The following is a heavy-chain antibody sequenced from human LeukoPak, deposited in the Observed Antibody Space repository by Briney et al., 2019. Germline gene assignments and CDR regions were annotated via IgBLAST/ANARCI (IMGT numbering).Heavy chain of an antibody. CDR2: IIPKFGIA. CDR1: GGTINNDG. V-gene: IGHV1-69*13. CDR3: ARGEGKYHDIRGGFDP. D-gene: IGHD1-1*01. J-gene: IGHJ5*02. Sequence: SVKVSCKASGGTINNDGMNWVRQAPGQGLEWMGMIIPKFGIAHYARKFQGRVTITADESTGTTYMEVSSLIPDDTAVYYRARGEGKYHDIRGGFDPWGQGTSVTVSS.